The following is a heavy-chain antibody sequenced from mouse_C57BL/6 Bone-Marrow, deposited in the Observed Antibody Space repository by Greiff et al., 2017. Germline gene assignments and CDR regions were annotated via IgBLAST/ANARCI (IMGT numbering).Heavy chain of an antibody. D-gene: IGHD1-1*01. CDR3: AIHEDIDPYGSSYGYAMDY. CDR1: GYTFTEYS. Sequence: QVQLKQPGAELVKPGASVKLSCKASGYTFTEYSIHWVKQRPGQGLEWIGWIYPGSGSIKYNEKFKDKATLTVDKSSSTAYMQLSRLTSEDSAVYYCAIHEDIDPYGSSYGYAMDYWGQGTSVTVSS. J-gene: IGHJ4*01. V-gene: IGHV1-62-2*01. CDR2: IYPGSGSI.